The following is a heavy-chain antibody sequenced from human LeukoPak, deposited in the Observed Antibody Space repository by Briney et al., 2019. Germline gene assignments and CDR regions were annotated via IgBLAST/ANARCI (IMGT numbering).Heavy chain of an antibody. CDR1: SGFISSYY. D-gene: IGHD3-22*01. CDR2: INYSGRI. Sequence: SETLSLTCIVSSGFISSYYWSWIRQTPGKGLEWIAFINYSGRIKYNPSLQSRVSISLDTSKNHFSLQLRSVMAADTAVYYCARLVDYDNSGDPDIFDIWGQGTVVSIS. J-gene: IGHJ3*02. V-gene: IGHV4-59*01. CDR3: ARLVDYDNSGDPDIFDI.